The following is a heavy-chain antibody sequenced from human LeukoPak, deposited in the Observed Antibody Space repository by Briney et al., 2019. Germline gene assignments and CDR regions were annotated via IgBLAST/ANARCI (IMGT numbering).Heavy chain of an antibody. Sequence: GGTLRLSCAESGFTFSSYGMSWVRQAPGKGLEWVTGIRGSGDITFYADSVKGRFTISRDNSKNTLYLQMNSLRAEDTAVYYCAKLTHGSGTYGAFDYWGQGTLVTVST. CDR3: AKLTHGSGTYGAFDY. CDR2: IRGSGDIT. V-gene: IGHV3-23*01. D-gene: IGHD3-10*01. CDR1: GFTFSSYG. J-gene: IGHJ4*02.